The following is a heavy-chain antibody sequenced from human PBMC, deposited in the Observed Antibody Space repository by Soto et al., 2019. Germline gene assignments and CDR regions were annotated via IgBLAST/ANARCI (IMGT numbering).Heavy chain of an antibody. V-gene: IGHV3-74*01. J-gene: IGHJ4*02. Sequence: GGYLRLSCPASGLIFSNYKVHWVRQAPGKGLVWVSRINTDGSIIDYADSVKGRFTVSRDNAKNTLYLQMNSLRADDTAVYYCARDTDGLHYWGQGTLVTVSS. CDR3: ARDTDGLHY. CDR1: GLIFSNYK. CDR2: INTDGSII.